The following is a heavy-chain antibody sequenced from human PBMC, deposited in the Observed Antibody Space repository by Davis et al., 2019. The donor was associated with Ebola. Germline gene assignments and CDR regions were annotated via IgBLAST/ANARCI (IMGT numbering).Heavy chain of an antibody. Sequence: MPSETLSLTCTVSGASIASDHWWSWVRQSPGKGLEWIGEIFHSGTTNYNPSLKSRVTISVDTSKNQFSLKLSSVTAADTAVYYCARGHTYGSMVYGLDVWGQGTTVTVSS. CDR2: IFHSGTT. J-gene: IGHJ6*02. CDR3: ARGHTYGSMVYGLDV. V-gene: IGHV4-4*02. D-gene: IGHD3-10*01. CDR1: GASIASDHW.